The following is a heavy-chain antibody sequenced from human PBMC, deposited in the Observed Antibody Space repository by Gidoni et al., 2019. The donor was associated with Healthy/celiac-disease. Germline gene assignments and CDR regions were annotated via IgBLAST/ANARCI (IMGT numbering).Heavy chain of an antibody. CDR3: ARDGSPPNHDYGDYLTYYYYGMDV. CDR2: ISAYNGNT. V-gene: IGHV1-18*01. Sequence: QVQLVQSGAEVKKPGASVKVSCKASGYTFTSYGISWVRQAPGQGLEWMGWISAYNGNTNYAQKLQGRVTMTTDTSTSTAYMELRSLRSDDTAVYYCARDGSPPNHDYGDYLTYYYYGMDVWGQGTTVTVSS. CDR1: GYTFTSYG. J-gene: IGHJ6*02. D-gene: IGHD4-17*01.